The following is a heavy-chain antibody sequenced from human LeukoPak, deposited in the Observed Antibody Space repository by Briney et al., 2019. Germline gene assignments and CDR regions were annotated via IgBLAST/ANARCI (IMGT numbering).Heavy chain of an antibody. CDR1: GFPFSNDA. CDR3: AKDIGSGSRGSYYFDY. D-gene: IGHD3-10*01. CDR2: SDGRGGST. V-gene: IGHV3-23*01. J-gene: IGHJ4*02. Sequence: GGSLRLSCTASGFPFSNDAMSWVRQAPGKGLEWVSASDGRGGSTYYADSVKGRFTISRDNSKNMVYLQMNSLRAEDTAVYYCAKDIGSGSRGSYYFDYWGQGTLVTVSS.